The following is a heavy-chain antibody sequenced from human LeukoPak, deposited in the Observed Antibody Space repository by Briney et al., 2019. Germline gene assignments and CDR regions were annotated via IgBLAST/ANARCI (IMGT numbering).Heavy chain of an antibody. Sequence: GRSLRLSCAASGFTFSSYAMSWVRQAPGKGLEWVSAISGSGGSTYYADSVKGRFTISRDNSKNTLYLQMNSLRAEDTAVYYCAKPPLVADHRGHYYYYYMDVWGKGTTVTVSS. CDR2: ISGSGGST. D-gene: IGHD2-8*02. V-gene: IGHV3-23*01. CDR3: AKPPLVADHRGHYYYYYMDV. CDR1: GFTFSSYA. J-gene: IGHJ6*03.